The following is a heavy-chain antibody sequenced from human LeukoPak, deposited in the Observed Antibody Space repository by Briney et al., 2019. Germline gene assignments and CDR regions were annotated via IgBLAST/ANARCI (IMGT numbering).Heavy chain of an antibody. CDR2: IYPGDSDT. CDR1: GYSFTSYW. V-gene: IGHV5-51*01. J-gene: IGHJ4*02. D-gene: IGHD2-15*01. CDR3: ARQMLRGRNVFDY. Sequence: GASLQISCKGSGYSFTSYWIGWVRQMPGKGLEWMGIIYPGDSDTRYSPSFQGQVTISADKSISTAYLQWSSLKASDTAMYYCARQMLRGRNVFDYWGQGTLVTVSS.